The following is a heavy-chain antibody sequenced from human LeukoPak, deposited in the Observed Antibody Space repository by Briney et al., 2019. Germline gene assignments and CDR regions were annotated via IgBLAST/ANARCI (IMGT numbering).Heavy chain of an antibody. Sequence: GWSLRLSCAASGFNFNTYTMNWVRQAPGKGLEWVSIIYSGGTTYYADSVKGRFTISRDNSKNTLYLQMNSLRAEDTAVYYCAKALEPGSDRNAFDIWGQGTMVTVSS. V-gene: IGHV3-23*03. J-gene: IGHJ3*02. D-gene: IGHD1-1*01. CDR3: AKALEPGSDRNAFDI. CDR2: IYSGGTT. CDR1: GFNFNTYT.